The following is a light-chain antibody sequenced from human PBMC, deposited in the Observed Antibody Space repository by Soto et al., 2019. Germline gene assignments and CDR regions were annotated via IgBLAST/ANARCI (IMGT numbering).Light chain of an antibody. CDR3: SSYTSSSTF. CDR1: SSDVGGYNY. J-gene: IGLJ2*01. V-gene: IGLV2-14*01. CDR2: EVS. Sequence: QSVLTQPASVSGSPGQTITISCTGTSSDVGGYNYVSWYQQHPGKAPKLMIYEVSNRPSGVSNRFSGSKSGNTASLTISGLQAEDEAYYYCSSYTSSSTFFGGGTQLTVL.